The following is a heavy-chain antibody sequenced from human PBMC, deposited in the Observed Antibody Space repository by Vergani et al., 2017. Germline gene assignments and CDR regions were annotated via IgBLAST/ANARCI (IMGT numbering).Heavy chain of an antibody. CDR2: IKSKTDGGTT. D-gene: IGHD3-9*01. CDR1: GFTFSNAW. V-gene: IGHV3-15*01. CDR3: TTGVRRYFDWLSNDYYYYGMDV. J-gene: IGHJ6*02. Sequence: EVQLVESGGGLVKPGGSLRLSCAASGFTFSNAWMSWVRQAPGKGLEWVGRIKSKTDGGTTDYAAPVKGRFTISRDDSKNTLYLQMNSLKTEDTAVYYCTTGVRRYFDWLSNDYYYYGMDVWGQGTTVTVSS.